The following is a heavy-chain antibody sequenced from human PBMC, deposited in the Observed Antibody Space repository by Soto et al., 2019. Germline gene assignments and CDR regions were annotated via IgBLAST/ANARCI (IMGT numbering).Heavy chain of an antibody. Sequence: QVQLQESGPGLVKPTQTLSLTCTVSGDSVYSRPHSWTWIRQLPDKGLEYIGYIFYSGTTYYNPSLEDRVTISLDTSKNQCYLNLTSVTAADSAVYYCAGPTSYFDYWGQGTLVTVSS. CDR1: GDSVYSRPHS. CDR3: AGPTSYFDY. V-gene: IGHV4-31*03. CDR2: IFYSGTT. J-gene: IGHJ4*02.